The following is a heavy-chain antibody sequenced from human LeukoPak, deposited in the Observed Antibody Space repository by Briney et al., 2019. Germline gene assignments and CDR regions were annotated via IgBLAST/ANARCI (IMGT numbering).Heavy chain of an antibody. V-gene: IGHV1-2*02. Sequence: ASVKVSCKASGYTFTGFNIHWVRQAPGQGLECMGWISPNSGGTIYAQKFQGRVTMTRDTSISTAYMELSRLRSDDTAVYYCARARWDRARYFDYWGQGTLVTVSS. CDR1: GYTFTGFN. J-gene: IGHJ4*02. D-gene: IGHD1-26*01. CDR3: ARARWDRARYFDY. CDR2: ISPNSGGT.